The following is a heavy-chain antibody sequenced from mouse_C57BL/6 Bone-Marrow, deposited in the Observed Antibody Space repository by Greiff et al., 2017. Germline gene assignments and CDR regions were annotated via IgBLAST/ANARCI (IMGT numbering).Heavy chain of an antibody. CDR1: GYTFTSYW. CDR2: IDPSDSYT. J-gene: IGHJ1*03. V-gene: IGHV1-59*01. CDR3: ARWLLRGYFDV. Sequence: QVQLQQPGAELVRPGTSVKLSCKASGYTFTSYWMHWVKQRPGQGLEWIGVIDPSDSYTNYNQKFKGKATLTVDTSSSTAYMQLSSLTSEDSAVYYRARWLLRGYFDVWGTGTTVTVSS. D-gene: IGHD2-3*01.